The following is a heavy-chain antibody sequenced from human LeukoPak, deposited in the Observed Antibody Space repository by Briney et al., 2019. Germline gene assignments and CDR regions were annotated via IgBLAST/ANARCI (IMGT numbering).Heavy chain of an antibody. V-gene: IGHV1-8*01. CDR1: GYTFTNFD. D-gene: IGHD3-22*01. CDR2: MNPVSGKA. J-gene: IGHJ2*01. Sequence: EASVKVSCKASGYTFTNFDINWVRQAPGQGLEWMGWMNPVSGKAGSAQKFQGRVTLTRDTSTSTAYMELSSLRSEDTAVYYCARVGVIVVVDWYFDLWGRGTLVTVSS. CDR3: ARVGVIVVVDWYFDL.